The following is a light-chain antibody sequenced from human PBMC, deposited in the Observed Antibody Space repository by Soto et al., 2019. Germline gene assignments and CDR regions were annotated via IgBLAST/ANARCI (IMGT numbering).Light chain of an antibody. CDR2: GNK. J-gene: IGLJ3*02. Sequence: QSVLTQPPSVSGARGQRVSISCTGSSSNIGAGYDVHWYQQIPGKAPKLLIYGNKIRPSGVPDRISGSKSGTSASLAITGLQAEDEADYYSQSYDSSLSAWVFGGGTQLTVL. V-gene: IGLV1-40*01. CDR1: SSNIGAGYD. CDR3: QSYDSSLSAWV.